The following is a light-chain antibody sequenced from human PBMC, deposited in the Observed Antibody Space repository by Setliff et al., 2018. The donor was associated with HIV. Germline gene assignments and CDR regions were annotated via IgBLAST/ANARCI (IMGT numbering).Light chain of an antibody. CDR2: DVS. J-gene: IGLJ1*01. V-gene: IGLV2-14*03. CDR3: SSYTNTITRV. CDR1: SSDNGGYKS. Sequence: QSVLTQRASVSGSPGQSITISCTGTSSDNGGYKSVSWYQQHQGKAHKLMIYDVSNRTSGVSNRFSGSKSGNPASLTFSGLQAEDEADYYCSSYTNTITRVFGTGTKVTVL.